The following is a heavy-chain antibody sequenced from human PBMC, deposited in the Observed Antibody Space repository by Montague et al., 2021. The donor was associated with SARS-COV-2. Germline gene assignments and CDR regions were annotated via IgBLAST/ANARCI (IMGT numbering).Heavy chain of an antibody. D-gene: IGHD1-14*01. J-gene: IGHJ6*02. V-gene: IGHV4-61*09. CDR3: ARSPYGTTYLNGMDV. CDR1: GDSISSGDYH. Sequence: TLSLTCTVSGDSISSGDYHWSWVRQPAGKGLDWIGYIYTLGSTSYNPSLKSRVTISMDTSKNQLSLKLSSVTAADTAVYFCARSPYGTTYLNGMDVWGQGTTVTVSS. CDR2: IYTLGST.